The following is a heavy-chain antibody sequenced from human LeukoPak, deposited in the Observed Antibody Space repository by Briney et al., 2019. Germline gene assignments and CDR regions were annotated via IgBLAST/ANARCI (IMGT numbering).Heavy chain of an antibody. CDR2: ISYDGSNK. CDR3: ASGVYLLGFDY. D-gene: IGHD3-10*01. V-gene: IGHV3-30*01. J-gene: IGHJ4*02. CDR1: GFTLSSYA. Sequence: GRSLRLSCAASGFTLSSYAMHWVRQAPGKGLEWVAVISYDGSNKYYADPVKGRFTISRDNSKNTLYLQMNSLRAEDTAVYYCASGVYLLGFDYWGQGTLVTVSS.